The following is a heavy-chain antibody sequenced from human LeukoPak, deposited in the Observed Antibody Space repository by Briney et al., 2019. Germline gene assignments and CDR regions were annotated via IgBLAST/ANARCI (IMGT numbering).Heavy chain of an antibody. CDR3: AREDVTGLHISLST. CDR2: INPNSVGT. CDR1: GYSFTDSS. V-gene: IGHV1-2*02. D-gene: IGHD1-14*01. J-gene: IGHJ4*02. Sequence: GASLKISCKGSGYSFTDSSMHWVRRAPGQGLVWMGWINPNSVGTNYAQKFQSRVTTTRDTSLNAAHMERTRRRSENTGMYYCAREDVTGLHISLSTWGQGKLVSVSS.